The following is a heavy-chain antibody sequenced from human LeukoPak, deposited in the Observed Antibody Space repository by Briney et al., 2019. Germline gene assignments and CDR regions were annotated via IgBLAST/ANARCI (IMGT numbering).Heavy chain of an antibody. CDR2: INYSGST. D-gene: IGHD3-22*01. J-gene: IGHJ3*01. CDR1: GGSFSGYY. Sequence: SETLSLTCAVYGGSFSGYYWSWIRQPPGKGLEWIGEINYSGSTNYNPSLKSRVTISVDTSKNKFSLKVRSVTAADTAVYYCARFRGYYLFGAFDLWAQGPMVSVSS. V-gene: IGHV4-34*01. CDR3: ARFRGYYLFGAFDL.